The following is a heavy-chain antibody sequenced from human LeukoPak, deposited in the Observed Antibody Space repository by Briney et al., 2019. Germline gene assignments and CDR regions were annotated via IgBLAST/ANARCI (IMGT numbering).Heavy chain of an antibody. J-gene: IGHJ4*02. CDR3: AKDSRRHYDSSGYYIDY. Sequence: GGSLRLSCAASGFTVSSNYMSWVRQAPGKGLEWVSVIYSGGSTYYADSVKGRFTISRDNSKNTLYLQMNSLRAEDTAVYYCAKDSRRHYDSSGYYIDYWGQGTLVTVSS. CDR1: GFTVSSNY. CDR2: IYSGGST. V-gene: IGHV3-66*01. D-gene: IGHD3-22*01.